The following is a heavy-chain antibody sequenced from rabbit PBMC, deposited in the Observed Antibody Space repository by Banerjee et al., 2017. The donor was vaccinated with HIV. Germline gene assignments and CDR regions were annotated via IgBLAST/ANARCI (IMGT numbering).Heavy chain of an antibody. CDR2: INTSSGNT. D-gene: IGHD8-1*01. CDR3: AREYGGDDNSYYDL. Sequence: QEQLEESGGDLVKPEGSLTLTCTASGFSFSNKYVMCWVRQAPGKGLEWIGCINTSSGNTVYATWAKGRFTISKTSWTSVTLQMTSLTAADTASYFCAREYGGDDNSYYDLWGQGTLVTVS. J-gene: IGHJ4*01. CDR1: GFSFSNKYV. V-gene: IGHV1S45*01.